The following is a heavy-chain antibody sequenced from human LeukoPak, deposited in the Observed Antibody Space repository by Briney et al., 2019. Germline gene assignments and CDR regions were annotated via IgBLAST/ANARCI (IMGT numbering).Heavy chain of an antibody. D-gene: IGHD4-17*01. Sequence: PSETLSLTCAVSGDSSSNTNWWSWVRQPPGRGLEWIGEIFHNGSTNSNPSLKSRVTISLDESKNHFSLRLTSVTAANTAMYYCARDRDYGGRAFDIWGQGTMVTVSS. CDR3: ARDRDYGGRAFDI. V-gene: IGHV4-4*02. CDR1: GDSSSNTNW. J-gene: IGHJ3*02. CDR2: IFHNGST.